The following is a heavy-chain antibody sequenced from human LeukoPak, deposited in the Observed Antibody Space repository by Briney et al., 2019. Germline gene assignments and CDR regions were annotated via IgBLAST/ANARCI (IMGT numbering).Heavy chain of an antibody. V-gene: IGHV1-69*05. CDR2: IIPIFGTA. Sequence: ASVKVSCKASGGTFSSYAISWVRQAPGQGLEWMGGIIPIFGTANYAQKFQGRVTITTDESTSTAYMELSSLRSEDTAVYYCARDRGGVGATRYYFDYWGQGTLVTVSS. J-gene: IGHJ4*02. CDR3: ARDRGGVGATRYYFDY. CDR1: GGTFSSYA. D-gene: IGHD1-26*01.